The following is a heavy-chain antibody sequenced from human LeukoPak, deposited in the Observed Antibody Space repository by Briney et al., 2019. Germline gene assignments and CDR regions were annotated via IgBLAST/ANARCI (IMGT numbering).Heavy chain of an antibody. CDR1: GFTFDDHG. V-gene: IGHV3-20*04. J-gene: IGHJ4*02. CDR3: ARVVRGSSGWFFDY. D-gene: IGHD6-19*01. Sequence: PGGSLRLSCAASGFTFDDHGMSWVRQGPGKGLEWVSSINWNGGSTGYADSVKGRFTISRDNARDFLYLQMNSLRAEDTALYYCARVVRGSSGWFFDYWGQGTPVTVSS. CDR2: INWNGGST.